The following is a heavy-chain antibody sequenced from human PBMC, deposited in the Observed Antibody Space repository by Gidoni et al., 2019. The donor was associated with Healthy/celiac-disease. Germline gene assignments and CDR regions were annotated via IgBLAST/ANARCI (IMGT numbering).Heavy chain of an antibody. CDR2: ISAYNGNT. D-gene: IGHD2-2*01. J-gene: IGHJ3*02. CDR3: ARAIVVVPAATPDDAFDI. V-gene: IGHV1-18*01. CDR1: GYTVSSYG. Sequence: QVQLVQSGAEAKKPAASVKVFFTASGYTVSSYGICWVRQAPGQGLAWMGWISAYNGNTHDAQKLQGRVTMTTDTSTGTAYMELRSLRSDDTAVYYCARAIVVVPAATPDDAFDIWGQGTMVTVSS.